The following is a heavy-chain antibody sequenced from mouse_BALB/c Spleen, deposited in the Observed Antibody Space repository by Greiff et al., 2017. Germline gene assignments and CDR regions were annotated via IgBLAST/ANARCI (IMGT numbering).Heavy chain of an antibody. CDR3: ARGDYYYGSSYYFDY. J-gene: IGHJ2*01. D-gene: IGHD1-1*01. V-gene: IGHV1S135*01. CDR1: GYAFTSYN. CDR2: IDPYNGGT. Sequence: VQLQQSGPELVKPGASVKVSCKASGYAFTSYNMYWVKQSHGKSLEWIGYIDPYNGGTSYNQKFKGKATLTVDKSSSTAYMHLNSLTSEDSAVYYCARGDYYYGSSYYFDYWGQGTTLTVSS.